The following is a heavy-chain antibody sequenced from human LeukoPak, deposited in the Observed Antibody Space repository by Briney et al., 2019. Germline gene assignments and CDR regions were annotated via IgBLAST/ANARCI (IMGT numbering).Heavy chain of an antibody. V-gene: IGHV4-34*01. CDR2: INHSGST. CDR3: ALIVDPFDY. CDR1: GGSFSGYY. J-gene: IGHJ4*02. D-gene: IGHD3-22*01. Sequence: SETLSLTCAVYGGSFSGYYWSWIRQPPGKGLEWIGEINHSGSTNYDPSLKSRVTISVDTSKNQFSLKLSSVTAADTAVYYCALIVDPFDYWGQGTLVTVSS.